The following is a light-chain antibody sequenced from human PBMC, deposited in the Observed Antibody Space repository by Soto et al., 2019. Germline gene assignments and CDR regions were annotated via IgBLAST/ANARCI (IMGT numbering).Light chain of an antibody. Sequence: QAVVTQEPSLTVSPGGTVTLTCGSSTGPVTSGHYPYWLQQKPGQAPRTLIYDTSNKHSWTPARFSGSLLGGKAALTLSGAQPEDEADYYCLLSFPGASVSVVFGGGTKLTVL. CDR3: LLSFPGASVSVV. CDR2: DTS. CDR1: TGPVTSGHY. J-gene: IGLJ2*01. V-gene: IGLV7-46*01.